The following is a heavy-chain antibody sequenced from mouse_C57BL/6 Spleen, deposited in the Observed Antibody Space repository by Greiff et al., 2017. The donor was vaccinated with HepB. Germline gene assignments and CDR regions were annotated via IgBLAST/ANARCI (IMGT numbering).Heavy chain of an antibody. V-gene: IGHV3-6*01. Sequence: EVQLQQSGPGLVKPSQSLSLTCSVTGYSITSGYYWNWIRQFPGNKLEWMGYISYDGSNNYNPSLKNRISITRDTSKNQFFLKLNSVTTEDTATYYCARDEDYGSSWFAYWGQGTLVTVSA. CDR2: ISYDGSN. J-gene: IGHJ3*01. D-gene: IGHD1-1*01. CDR1: GYSITSGYY. CDR3: ARDEDYGSSWFAY.